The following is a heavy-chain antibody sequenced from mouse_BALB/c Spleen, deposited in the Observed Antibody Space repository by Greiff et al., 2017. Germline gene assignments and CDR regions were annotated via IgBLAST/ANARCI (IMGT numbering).Heavy chain of an antibody. CDR1: GFSLTSYG. D-gene: IGHD3-1*01. Sequence: VQLQESGPGLVAPSQSLSITCTVSGFSLTSYGVHWVRQPPGKGLEWLGVIWAGGSTNYNSALMSRLSISKDNSKSQVFLKMNSLQTDDTAMYYCARRGDSGFAYWGQGTLVTVSA. CDR2: IWAGGST. J-gene: IGHJ3*01. CDR3: ARRGDSGFAY. V-gene: IGHV2-9*02.